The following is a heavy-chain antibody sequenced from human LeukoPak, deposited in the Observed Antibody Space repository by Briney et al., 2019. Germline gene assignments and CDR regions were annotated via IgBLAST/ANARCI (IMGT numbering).Heavy chain of an antibody. D-gene: IGHD3-3*01. CDR2: MNHSGST. CDR1: GGSFSGYY. V-gene: IGHV4-34*01. J-gene: IGHJ6*02. Sequence: PSETLSLTCAVYGGSFSGYYWSLIRQPPGKGLEWIGEMNHSGSTNYNPSLKSRVTISVDTSKNQFSLNLSSLTAADTAVYYCARHQKSDNFWSADIPYYYSGMDVWGQGTTVTVSS. CDR3: ARHQKSDNFWSADIPYYYSGMDV.